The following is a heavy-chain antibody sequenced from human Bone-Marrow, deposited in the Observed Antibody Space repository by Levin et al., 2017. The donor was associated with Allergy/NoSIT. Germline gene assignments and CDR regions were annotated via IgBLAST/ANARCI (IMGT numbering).Heavy chain of an antibody. Sequence: SETLSLTCTVSGGSISSYYWSWIRQPPGKGLEWIGYIYYSGSTNYNPSLKSRVTISVDTSKNQFSLKLSSVTAADTAVYYCARHGSSGYFDRWGRGTLVTVSS. CDR2: IYYSGST. CDR3: ARHGSSGYFDR. CDR1: GGSISSYY. J-gene: IGHJ2*01. D-gene: IGHD6-13*01. V-gene: IGHV4-59*08.